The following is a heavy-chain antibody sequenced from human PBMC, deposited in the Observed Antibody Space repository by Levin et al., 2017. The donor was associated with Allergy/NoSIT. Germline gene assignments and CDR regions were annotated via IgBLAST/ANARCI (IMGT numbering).Heavy chain of an antibody. CDR2: IYYSGST. CDR3: ARDKGSGSYYGDAFDI. Sequence: SETLSLTCTVSGGSISSGGYYWSWIRQHPGKGLEWIGYIYYSGSTYYNPSLKSRVTISVDTSKNQFSLKLSSVTAADTAVYYCARDKGSGSYYGDAFDIWGQGTMVTVSS. J-gene: IGHJ3*02. CDR1: GGSISSGGYY. D-gene: IGHD3-10*01. V-gene: IGHV4-31*03.